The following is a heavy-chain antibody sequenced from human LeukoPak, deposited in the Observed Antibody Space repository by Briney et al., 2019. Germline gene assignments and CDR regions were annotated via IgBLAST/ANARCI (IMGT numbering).Heavy chain of an antibody. CDR2: IYTSGST. J-gene: IGHJ5*02. Sequence: SETLSLTCTVSGGSISSYYWSWIRQPAGKGLEWIGRIYTSGSTNYNPSLKSRVTMSVDTSKNQFSLKLSSVTAADTAVCYCARDLSGPRSRYLNWFDPWGQGTLVTVSS. V-gene: IGHV4-4*07. D-gene: IGHD3-16*02. CDR1: GGSISSYY. CDR3: ARDLSGPRSRYLNWFDP.